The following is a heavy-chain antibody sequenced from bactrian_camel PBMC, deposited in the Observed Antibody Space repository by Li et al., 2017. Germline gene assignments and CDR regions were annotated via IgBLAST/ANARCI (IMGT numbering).Heavy chain of an antibody. J-gene: IGHJ4*01. CDR1: GYIDRGNY. V-gene: IGHV3S53*01. D-gene: IGHD2*01. Sequence: QLVESGGGSVQAGGSLSLSCTASGYIDRGNYLGWFRLAPGKQREGVATIAQGRGSAVYADSVRGRFTISRDNAKNTVYLQMNSLKPEDTAMYYCVADPPPGTIAGLHTYCNGALSSRAHEGQGTQVTVS. CDR2: IAQGRGSA.